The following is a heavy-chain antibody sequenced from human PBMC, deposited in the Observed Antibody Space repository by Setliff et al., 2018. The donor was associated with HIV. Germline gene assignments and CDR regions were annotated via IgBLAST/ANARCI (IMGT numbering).Heavy chain of an antibody. D-gene: IGHD7-27*01. Sequence: GESLEPSCKGSGYSFTSYWIGWVRQMPGKGLEWMRIIYPGDSDTRYSPSFQGQVTISADKSISTAYLQWSSLKASDTAMYYCSRNWVAPNQFDPWGQGTLVTVSS. V-gene: IGHV5-51*01. CDR3: SRNWVAPNQFDP. J-gene: IGHJ5*02. CDR1: GYSFTSYW. CDR2: IYPGDSDT.